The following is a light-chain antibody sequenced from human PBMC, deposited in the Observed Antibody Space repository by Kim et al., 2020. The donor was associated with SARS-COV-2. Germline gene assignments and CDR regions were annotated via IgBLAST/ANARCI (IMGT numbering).Light chain of an antibody. V-gene: IGKV1-12*01. CDR1: QDISSW. J-gene: IGKJ2*01. CDR2: AAS. CDR3: QQANSFPYT. Sequence: DIQMTQSPSSVSASVGDRVTITCRASQDISSWLAWYQQKPGKAPKLLIYAASSLQSGVPSRFSGSGSGTDFTLTISSLQSEDFATYYCQQANSFPYTFGQGTKLEI.